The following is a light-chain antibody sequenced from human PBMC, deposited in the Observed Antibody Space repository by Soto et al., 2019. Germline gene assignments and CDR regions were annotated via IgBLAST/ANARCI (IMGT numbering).Light chain of an antibody. J-gene: IGKJ2*01. CDR3: QQSFSTPYT. CDR1: QSLSSY. CDR2: GAS. V-gene: IGKV1-39*01. Sequence: DIQMTQSPSSLSASVGDRVTITCRASQSLSSYLNWYQQKPGKAPKVLIYGASNLQSGVPSRFSGSGSGTDFTLTVSSLQPEDFATYYCQQSFSTPYTFGQGTKLEIK.